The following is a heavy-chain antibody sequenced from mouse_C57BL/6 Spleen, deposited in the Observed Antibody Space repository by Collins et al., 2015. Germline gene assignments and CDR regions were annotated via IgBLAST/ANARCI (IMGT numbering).Heavy chain of an antibody. CDR3: ARSTVHYFDY. D-gene: IGHD1-1*01. J-gene: IGHJ2*01. V-gene: IGHV9-3*02. CDR2: INTNTGEP. Sequence: QIQLVQSGPELKKPGETVKISCKASGYTFTNYGMNWVKQAPGKGLKWMGWINTNTGEPTYAEEFKGRFAFSLETSASTAYLQINNLKNEDTATYFCARSTVHYFDYWGQGTTLTVSS. CDR1: GYTFTNYG.